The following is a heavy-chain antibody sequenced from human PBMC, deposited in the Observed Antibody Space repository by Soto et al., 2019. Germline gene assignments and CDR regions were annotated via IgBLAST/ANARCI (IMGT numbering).Heavy chain of an antibody. CDR3: ARDAGSAAASPGFYWFDP. Sequence: QVQLVKSGAGVKKPGSSVKVSCKASGGTFSSYTISWVRQAPGQGLEWMGRIIPILGIANYAQKFQGRVTITADKSTSTAYMELSSLRSEDTAVYYCARDAGSAAASPGFYWFDPWGQGTLVTVSS. CDR1: GGTFSSYT. J-gene: IGHJ5*02. V-gene: IGHV1-69*08. CDR2: IIPILGIA. D-gene: IGHD6-13*01.